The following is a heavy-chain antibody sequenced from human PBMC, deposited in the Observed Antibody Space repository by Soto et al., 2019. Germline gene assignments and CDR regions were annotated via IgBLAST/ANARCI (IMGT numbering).Heavy chain of an antibody. J-gene: IGHJ4*02. CDR1: GYTFTSYY. D-gene: IGHD6-19*01. V-gene: IGHV1-46*01. CDR2: INPSGGST. CDR3: ARDQGYFAVAGTGYFDY. Sequence: ASVKVSCKASGYTFTSYYMHWVRQAPGQGLEWMGIINPSGGSTSYAQKFQGRVTMTRDTSTSTVYMELSSLRSEDTAVYYCARDQGYFAVAGTGYFDYWGQGTPVTVSS.